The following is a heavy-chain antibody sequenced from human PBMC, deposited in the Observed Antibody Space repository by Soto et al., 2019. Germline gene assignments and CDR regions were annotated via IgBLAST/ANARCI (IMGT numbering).Heavy chain of an antibody. J-gene: IGHJ5*01. CDR3: ARVRCSSTSWEGCWFGS. V-gene: IGHV4-31*03. D-gene: IGHD2-2*01. CDR1: GASISSAGYS. CDR2: ITYSGDT. Sequence: SETLSLTCTVSGASISSAGYSWSWVRQHPGKGLEWIGYITYSGDTDYNPSLRSRVSISIDTSRNQFSLKLSSVTAADTAVYYCARVRCSSTSWEGCWFGSWGQGTLVTVSS.